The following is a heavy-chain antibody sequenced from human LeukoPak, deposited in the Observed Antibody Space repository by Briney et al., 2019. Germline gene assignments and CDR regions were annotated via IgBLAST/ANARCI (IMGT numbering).Heavy chain of an antibody. J-gene: IGHJ4*02. V-gene: IGHV3-23*01. CDR3: AKDHYDFWSGYYIHFDY. CDR2: ISGSGGST. CDR1: GFTFSSYA. Sequence: AGSLRLSCAASGFTFSSYAMSWVRQAPRKGMDWVSAISGSGGSTDYADSVKGRFTISRDNSKNTLYLQMNSLRAEDTAVYYCAKDHYDFWSGYYIHFDYWGQGTLVTVSS. D-gene: IGHD3-3*01.